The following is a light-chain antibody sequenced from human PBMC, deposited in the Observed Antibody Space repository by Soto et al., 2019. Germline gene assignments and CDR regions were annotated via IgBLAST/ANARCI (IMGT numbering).Light chain of an antibody. Sequence: PMSQSPSSLSASVGDRVTITCRASQRISTYLHWFQQKPGKAPKLLIYAASNLQSGVQSRFSGSGSGTDFTLTISRLHPDDFATYYCKQYNTYPWTVGQGTKVDIK. J-gene: IGKJ1*01. CDR2: AAS. CDR3: KQYNTYPWT. CDR1: QRISTY. V-gene: IGKV1-5*01.